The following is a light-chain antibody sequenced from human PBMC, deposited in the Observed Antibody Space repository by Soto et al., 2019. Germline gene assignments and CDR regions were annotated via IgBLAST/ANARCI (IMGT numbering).Light chain of an antibody. CDR1: QSVSTY. CDR3: QQRSDWLGT. CDR2: DTS. Sequence: EIVLTQSPATLSLSPGERATLSCRASQSVSTYLAWYQQKPGQAPRLLIYDTSTRATGLPARFSGSGSGTDFTLTISSLEPEDFAVYYCQQRSDWLGTVGQVTTVEIK. V-gene: IGKV3-11*01. J-gene: IGKJ1*01.